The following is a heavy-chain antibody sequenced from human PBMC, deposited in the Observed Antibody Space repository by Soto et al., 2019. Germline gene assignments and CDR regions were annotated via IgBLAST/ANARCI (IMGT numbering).Heavy chain of an antibody. CDR3: ARLRAVAGGYYYYYYGMDV. CDR2: IYYSGST. CDR1: GGSISSYY. D-gene: IGHD6-19*01. V-gene: IGHV4-59*01. J-gene: IGHJ6*02. Sequence: SETLSLTCTVSGGSISSYYWSWIRQPPGKGLEWIGYIYYSGSTNYNPSLKSRVTISVDTSKNQFSLKLSSVTAADTAVYYCARLRAVAGGYYYYYYGMDVWGQGTTVTVSS.